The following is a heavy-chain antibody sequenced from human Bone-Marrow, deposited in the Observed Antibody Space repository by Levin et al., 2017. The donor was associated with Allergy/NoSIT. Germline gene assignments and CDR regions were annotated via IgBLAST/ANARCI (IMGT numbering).Heavy chain of an antibody. CDR3: ARGEGFCGTTTCYRPLGD. Sequence: GESLKISCAASGFTVSSNYMSWVRQAPGKGLEWVSLIYSGGSTYYADSVKGRFTFSRDKSKNTLYLLMSSLKAEDTAVYHCARGEGFCGTTTCYRPLGDWGQGTLVTVSS. CDR1: GFTVSSNY. CDR2: IYSGGST. V-gene: IGHV3-53*01. J-gene: IGHJ4*02. D-gene: IGHD2-2*01.